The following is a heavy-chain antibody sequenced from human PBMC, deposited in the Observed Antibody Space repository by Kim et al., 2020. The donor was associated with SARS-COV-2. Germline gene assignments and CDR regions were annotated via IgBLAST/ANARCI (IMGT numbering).Heavy chain of an antibody. CDR2: GERT. V-gene: IGHV3-23*01. J-gene: IGHJ4*02. CDR3: EGGGWSLDS. Sequence: GERTYYADFVKGRFTISRDTFTNTLDLQMDSLRVEDTAVYYCEGGGWSLDSWGQGTLVTVSS. D-gene: IGHD6-19*01.